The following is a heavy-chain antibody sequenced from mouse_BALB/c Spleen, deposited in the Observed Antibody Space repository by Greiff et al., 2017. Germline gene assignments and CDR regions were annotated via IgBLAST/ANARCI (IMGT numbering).Heavy chain of an antibody. J-gene: IGHJ2*01. CDR3: ARGVYYGYDGKYYFDY. CDR2: ISDGGSYT. V-gene: IGHV5-4*02. Sequence: EVQLVESGGGLVKPGGSLKLSCAASGFTFSDYYMYWVRQTPEKRLEWVATISDGGSYTYYPDSVKGRFTISRDNAKNNLYLQMSSLKSEDTAMYYCARGVYYGYDGKYYFDYWGQGTTLTVSS. CDR1: GFTFSDYY. D-gene: IGHD2-2*01.